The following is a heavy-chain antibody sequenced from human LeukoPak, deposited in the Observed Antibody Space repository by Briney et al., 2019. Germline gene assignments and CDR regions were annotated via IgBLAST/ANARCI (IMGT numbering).Heavy chain of an antibody. V-gene: IGHV3-66*01. CDR3: ARDAATVTTRGVGDAFDI. CDR1: GFTVSSNY. J-gene: IGHJ3*02. D-gene: IGHD4-17*01. CDR2: IYSGGST. Sequence: GGSLRLSCAASGFTVSSNYMSWVRQAPGKGLEWVSVIYSGGSTYYADSVKGRFTISRDNSKNTLYLQMNSLRAEDTGVYYCARDAATVTTRGVGDAFDIWGQGTMVTVSS.